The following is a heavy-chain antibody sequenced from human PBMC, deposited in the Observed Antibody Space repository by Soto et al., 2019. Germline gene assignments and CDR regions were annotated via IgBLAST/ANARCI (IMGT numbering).Heavy chain of an antibody. CDR1: GGTFSSYA. CDR3: ARGVENYYYDSSGSGAFDI. D-gene: IGHD3-22*01. CDR2: IIPIFGTA. V-gene: IGHV1-69*13. J-gene: IGHJ3*02. Sequence: SVKVSCKASGGTFSSYAISWVRQAPGQGLEWMGGIIPIFGTANYAQKFQGRVTITADESTSTAYMELSSLRSEDTAVYYCARGVENYYYDSSGSGAFDIWGQGTMVTVSS.